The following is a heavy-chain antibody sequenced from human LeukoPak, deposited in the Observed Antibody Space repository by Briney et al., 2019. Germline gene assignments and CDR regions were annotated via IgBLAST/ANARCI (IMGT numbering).Heavy chain of an antibody. D-gene: IGHD2-15*01. CDR3: ARHLCGTGGRCSDWYDA. V-gene: IGHV5-51*01. J-gene: IGHJ5*02. CDR2: VYPGDSNT. Sequence: GESLKISCQGSGYSFTTYWIAWVRQMPGKGLEWMGIVYPGDSNTRYSPSFQGQVTMSADKSITTAYLQWSSLKASDTAIYYCARHLCGTGGRCSDWYDAWGQGTLVTVSS. CDR1: GYSFTTYW.